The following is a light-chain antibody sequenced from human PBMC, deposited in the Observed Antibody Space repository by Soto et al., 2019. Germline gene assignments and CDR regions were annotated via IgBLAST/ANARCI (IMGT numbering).Light chain of an antibody. CDR1: SGSIANNY. Sequence: NFMLTQPHSVSESPGKTLSISCTRTSGSIANNYVQWYQQRPGSAPTTVIYENNPRLSGVPDRFSGSTDGSSNSASLTISGLQTEDEADYYCQSYDSDFVVLGGGTKLTVL. V-gene: IGLV6-57*04. CDR2: ENN. J-gene: IGLJ2*01. CDR3: QSYDSDFVV.